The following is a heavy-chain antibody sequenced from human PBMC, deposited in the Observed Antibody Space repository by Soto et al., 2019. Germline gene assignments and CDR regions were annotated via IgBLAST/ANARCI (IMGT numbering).Heavy chain of an antibody. CDR2: IYYSGST. V-gene: IGHV4-39*07. CDR1: GGSISSSSYY. J-gene: IGHJ6*03. Sequence: SETLSLTCTVSGGSISSSSYYWAWIRQPPGKGLEWIGSIYYSGSTYYNPSLKSRVTISVDTSKNQFSLKLSSVTAADTAVYYCARGAGYCSGGSCYRSLYYMDVWGKGTTVTVSS. D-gene: IGHD2-15*01. CDR3: ARGAGYCSGGSCYRSLYYMDV.